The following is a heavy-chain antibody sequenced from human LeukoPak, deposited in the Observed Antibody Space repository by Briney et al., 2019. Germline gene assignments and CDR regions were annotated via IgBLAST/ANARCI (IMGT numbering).Heavy chain of an antibody. J-gene: IGHJ4*02. Sequence: GGSLRLSCAASGFTFSSYAMHWVRQAPGKGLEWVAVISYDGNNKYYADSVKGRFTISRDNSKNTLYLQMSSLRVEDTAVYYCASSRSGWIYFDYWGQGTLVTVSS. V-gene: IGHV3-30*15. CDR3: ASSRSGWIYFDY. CDR1: GFTFSSYA. CDR2: ISYDGNNK. D-gene: IGHD6-19*01.